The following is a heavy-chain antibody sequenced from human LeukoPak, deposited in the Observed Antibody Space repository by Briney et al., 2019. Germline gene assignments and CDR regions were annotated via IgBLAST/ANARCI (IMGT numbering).Heavy chain of an antibody. D-gene: IGHD2-2*01. CDR2: IYHSGST. Sequence: SGTLSLTCAVSGGSISSSNWWSWVRQPPGKGLEWIGEIYHSGSTNYNPSLKSRVTISVDKSKNQFSLKLSSVTAADTAVYYCARARSYCSSTSCYGGAFAYWGQGTLVTVSS. CDR1: GGSISSSNW. V-gene: IGHV4-4*02. J-gene: IGHJ4*02. CDR3: ARARSYCSSTSCYGGAFAY.